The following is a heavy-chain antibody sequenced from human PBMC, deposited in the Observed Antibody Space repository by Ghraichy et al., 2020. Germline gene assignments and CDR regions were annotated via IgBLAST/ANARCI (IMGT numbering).Heavy chain of an antibody. Sequence: GESLNISCAASGFTFSDYYMSWIRQAPGKGLEWVSYISSSSSYTNYADSVKGRFTISRDNAKNSLYLQMNSLRAEDTAVYYCARRASGWPYKSFDYWGQGTLVTVSS. J-gene: IGHJ4*02. CDR2: ISSSSSYT. V-gene: IGHV3-11*06. D-gene: IGHD6-19*01. CDR3: ARRASGWPYKSFDY. CDR1: GFTFSDYY.